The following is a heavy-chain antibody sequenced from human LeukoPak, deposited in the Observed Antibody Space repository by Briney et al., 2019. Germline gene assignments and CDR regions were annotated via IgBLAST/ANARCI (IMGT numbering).Heavy chain of an antibody. CDR3: ARCSGYTYGSHYYYYMGV. D-gene: IGHD5-18*01. CDR1: GGSISSSSYC. J-gene: IGHJ6*03. Sequence: PSETLSLTCTVSGGSISSSSYCWGWIRQPPGKGLEWIGTIYYSGSTYYNPSLKSRVTISVDTSKKQFSLKLSSVTAADTAVYYCARCSGYTYGSHYYYYMGVPGKGTTVTVSS. V-gene: IGHV4-39*01. CDR2: IYYSGST.